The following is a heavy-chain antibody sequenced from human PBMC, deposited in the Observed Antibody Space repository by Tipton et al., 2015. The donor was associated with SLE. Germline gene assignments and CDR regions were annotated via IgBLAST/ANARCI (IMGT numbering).Heavy chain of an antibody. V-gene: IGHV4-39*07. CDR1: VGSISSSSYY. CDR2: VYHSGST. CDR3: ATSNSFGGNSLY. D-gene: IGHD4-23*01. Sequence: GLVKPPETLSLTCTISVGSISSSSYYCGWIRQPPGKGLEWIGTVYHSGSTYYNPSLESRVTISVDTPKNQFSLKLSSVTAADTAVYYCATSNSFGGNSLYWGQGTLVTVSS. J-gene: IGHJ4*02.